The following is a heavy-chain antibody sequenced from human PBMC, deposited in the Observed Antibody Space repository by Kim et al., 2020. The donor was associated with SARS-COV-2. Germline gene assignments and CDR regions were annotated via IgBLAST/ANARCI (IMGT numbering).Heavy chain of an antibody. V-gene: IGHV1-18*01. CDR1: GYTFTNYV. CDR2: ISAYNGNT. J-gene: IGHJ3*02. CDR3: ARAFRIAYDAIDI. D-gene: IGHD3-10*01. Sequence: ASVKVSCKASGYTFTNYVINWVRQAPGQGLEWMGWISAYNGNTNYVQNLQGRVTMTTDTPASTAYMELTSLTSDDTAVYYCARAFRIAYDAIDIWGQGTM.